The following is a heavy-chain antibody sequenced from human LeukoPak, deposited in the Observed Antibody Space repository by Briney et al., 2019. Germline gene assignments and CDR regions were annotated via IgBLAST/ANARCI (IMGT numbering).Heavy chain of an antibody. V-gene: IGHV3-21*01. J-gene: IGHJ4*02. D-gene: IGHD2-21*02. CDR3: ARDPAYCGGDCYPGDY. CDR1: GFTFSSYS. Sequence: GGSLRLSCAASGFTFSSYSMNWVRQAPGKGLEWVSSISSSSSYIYYADSVKGRFTISRDNAKNSLYLQMNSLRAEDTAVYYCARDPAYCGGDCYPGDYWGQGTLITVSS. CDR2: ISSSSSYI.